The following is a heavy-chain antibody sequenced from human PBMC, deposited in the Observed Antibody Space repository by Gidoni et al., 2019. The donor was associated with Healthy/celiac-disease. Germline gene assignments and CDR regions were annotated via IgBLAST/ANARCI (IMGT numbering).Heavy chain of an antibody. CDR3: ARDPGSIDGMDV. D-gene: IGHD2-21*01. Sequence: QEQLVEYGAGVVQPGRSLRLSCAASGFTFSSYGMHWVRQAPGKGLEWVAVIWYDGSNKYYADSVKGRFTISRDNSKNTLYLQMNSLRAEDTAVYYCARDPGSIDGMDVWGQGTTVTVSS. V-gene: IGHV3-33*01. CDR2: IWYDGSNK. J-gene: IGHJ6*02. CDR1: GFTFSSYG.